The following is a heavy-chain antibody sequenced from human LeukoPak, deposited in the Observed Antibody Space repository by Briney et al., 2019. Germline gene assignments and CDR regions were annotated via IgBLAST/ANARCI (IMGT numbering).Heavy chain of an antibody. CDR3: ANPGPNSSGWPDYYYYGMDV. Sequence: GGSLRLSCAASGFTFSSYGMHWVRQAPGKGLEWVAVISYDGSNKYYADSVKGRFTISRDNTKNTLYLQMNSLRAEDTAVYYCANPGPNSSGWPDYYYYGMDVWGQGTTVTVSS. V-gene: IGHV3-30*18. D-gene: IGHD6-19*01. CDR1: GFTFSSYG. CDR2: ISYDGSNK. J-gene: IGHJ6*02.